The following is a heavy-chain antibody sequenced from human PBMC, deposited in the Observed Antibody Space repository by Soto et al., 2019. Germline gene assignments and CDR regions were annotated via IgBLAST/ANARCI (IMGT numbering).Heavy chain of an antibody. CDR3: ARDLATAATGRFDY. V-gene: IGHV4-38-2*02. CDR2: IYHSGST. J-gene: IGHJ4*02. CDR1: GYSISSGYY. Sequence: SETLSLTCAVSGYSISSGYYWGWIRQPPGKGLEWIGSIYHSGSTYYNPSLKSRVTISVDTSKNQFSLKLSSVTAADTAVYYCARDLATAATGRFDYWGQGTLVTVSS. D-gene: IGHD6-25*01.